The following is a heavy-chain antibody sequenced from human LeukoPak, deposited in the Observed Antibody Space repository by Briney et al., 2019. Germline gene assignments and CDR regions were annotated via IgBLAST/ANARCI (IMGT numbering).Heavy chain of an antibody. CDR3: ATTIHYDILTGSAFDI. CDR2: FDPEDGET. Sequence: ASVKFSCKVSGYTLTELSMHWVRQAPGKGLEWIGGFDPEDGETIYAQKFQGRVTMTEDTSTDTAYMELSSLRSEDTAVYYCATTIHYDILTGSAFDIWGQGTMVTVSS. D-gene: IGHD3-9*01. CDR1: GYTLTELS. V-gene: IGHV1-24*01. J-gene: IGHJ3*02.